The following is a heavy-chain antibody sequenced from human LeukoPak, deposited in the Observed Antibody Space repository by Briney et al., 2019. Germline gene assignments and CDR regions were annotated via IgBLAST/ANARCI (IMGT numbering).Heavy chain of an antibody. CDR2: IYDSGST. J-gene: IGHJ5*02. Sequence: SETLSLTCTVSGGSIRSSYYYWGWIRQPPGKGLEWTGSIYDSGSTYYNPSLKSRATRSVDTSKNQFSLTLHSVTAADTAVYSCARHYGPCGQGTLVTVSS. D-gene: IGHD3-10*01. CDR1: GGSIRSSYYY. CDR3: ARHYGP. V-gene: IGHV4-39*01.